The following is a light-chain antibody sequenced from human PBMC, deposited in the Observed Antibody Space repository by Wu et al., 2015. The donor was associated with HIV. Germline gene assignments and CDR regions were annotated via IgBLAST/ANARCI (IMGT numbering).Light chain of an antibody. CDR3: HQTYSTPFT. CDR2: AAS. CDR1: QSINRF. Sequence: DIQMTQSPSSLSASVGDRVTITCRASQSINRFLNWYQQKPGKAPQLLIFAASSLQSGVPSRLSGSGSGTDFTLTISSLQPEDFASFYCHQTYSTPFTFGGGTKVEIK. V-gene: IGKV1-39*01. J-gene: IGKJ4*01.